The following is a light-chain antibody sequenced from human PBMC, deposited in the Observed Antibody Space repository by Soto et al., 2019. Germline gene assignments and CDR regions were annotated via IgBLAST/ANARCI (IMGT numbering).Light chain of an antibody. J-gene: IGKJ1*01. CDR1: QSISTY. CDR3: QQTYSTPRT. CDR2: GAS. Sequence: DIQMTQSPSSLSASVGDRVTITCRASQSISTYLTWYQQSPGKAPKLLIHGASSLQSGVPSRFSGSGSVTDFTLTINSLQPTDFATYFCQQTYSTPRTFGQGTKVDIK. V-gene: IGKV1-39*01.